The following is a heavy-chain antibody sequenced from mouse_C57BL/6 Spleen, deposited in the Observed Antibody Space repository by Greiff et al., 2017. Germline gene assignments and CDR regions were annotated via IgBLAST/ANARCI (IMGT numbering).Heavy chain of an antibody. CDR2: IDPNSGGT. CDR3: ARFRGDDYDYFDY. J-gene: IGHJ2*01. Sequence: QVHVKQPGAELVKPGASVKLSCKASGYSFTSSWMHWVKQRPGRGLEWIGRIDPNSGGTKYNEKLKSKATRTVDKPSSTAYMQLSSLTSEDSAVYYCARFRGDDYDYFDYWGQGTTLTVSS. D-gene: IGHD2-4*01. V-gene: IGHV1-72*01. CDR1: GYSFTSSW.